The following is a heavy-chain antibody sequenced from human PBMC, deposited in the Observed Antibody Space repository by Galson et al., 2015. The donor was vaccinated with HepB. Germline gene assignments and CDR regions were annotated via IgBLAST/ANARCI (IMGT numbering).Heavy chain of an antibody. CDR3: ARDPQIHSSDYYSCMDL. J-gene: IGHJ6*02. V-gene: IGHV3-11*01. Sequence: SLRLSCAASGFTFSDYYMRWIRQAPGKGLEWVSYISSSGSTIYYADSVKGRFTISRDNAKNSLYLQMNSLRAEDTAVYYCARDPQIHSSDYYSCMDLSAPGTTLTAPS. CDR2: ISSSGSTI. CDR1: GFTFSDYY.